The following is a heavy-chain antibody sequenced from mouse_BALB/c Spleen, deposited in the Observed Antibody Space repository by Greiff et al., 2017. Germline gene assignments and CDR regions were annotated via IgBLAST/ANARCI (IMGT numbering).Heavy chain of an antibody. J-gene: IGHJ1*01. V-gene: IGHV5-17*02. D-gene: IGHD1-2*01. CDR1: GFTFSSFG. CDR2: ISSGSSTI. Sequence: EVKLMESGGGLVQPGGSRKLSCAASGFTFSSFGMHWVRQAPEKGLEWVAYISSGSSTIYYADTVKGRFTISRDNPKNTLFLQMTSLRSEDTAMYYCARDYYVYVGWYFDVWGAGTTVTVSS. CDR3: ARDYYVYVGWYFDV.